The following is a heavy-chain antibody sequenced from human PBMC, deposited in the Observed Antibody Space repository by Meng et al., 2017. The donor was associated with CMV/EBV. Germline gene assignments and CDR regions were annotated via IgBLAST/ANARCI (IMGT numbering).Heavy chain of an antibody. CDR3: ARGDSSSGYAPQH. CDR2: INHSGST. D-gene: IGHD3-22*01. Sequence: CSVYCGSFSGYYWSWIRQPPGKGLEWIGEINHSGSTNYNPSLKSRVTISVDTSKNQFSLKLSSVTAADTAVYYCARGDSSSGYAPQHWGQGTLVTVSS. V-gene: IGHV4-34*01. J-gene: IGHJ1*01. CDR1: CGSFSGYY.